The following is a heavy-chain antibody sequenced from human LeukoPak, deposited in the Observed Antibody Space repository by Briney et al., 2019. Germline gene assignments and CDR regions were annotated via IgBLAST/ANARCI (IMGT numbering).Heavy chain of an antibody. CDR2: ISTYSGNT. CDR3: ARGPNWAYFFDY. CDR1: GYTFTSYA. V-gene: IGHV1-18*01. D-gene: IGHD3-16*01. Sequence: ASVKVSCKPSGYTFTSYALSWVRQAPGQGLEWMGWISTYSGNTNYAQKLQGRITMTIETSTSTAYMELRSLRSDDTAVYYCARGPNWAYFFDYWGQGTLLTVSS. J-gene: IGHJ4*02.